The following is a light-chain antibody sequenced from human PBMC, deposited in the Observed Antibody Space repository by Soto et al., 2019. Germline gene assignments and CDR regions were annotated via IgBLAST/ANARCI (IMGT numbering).Light chain of an antibody. V-gene: IGKV1-33*01. J-gene: IGKJ2*01. CDR3: QNCFTVPYT. CDR2: DAS. Sequence: DIQMTQSPSSLSASVGDRITLTCQASQDISNRLNLYHQKPRKAPNLLIYDASNFAAAVPSGCSGSGAGTHFTFTITSLQPEDIGTYYCQNCFTVPYTFGQGTKVDI. CDR1: QDISNR.